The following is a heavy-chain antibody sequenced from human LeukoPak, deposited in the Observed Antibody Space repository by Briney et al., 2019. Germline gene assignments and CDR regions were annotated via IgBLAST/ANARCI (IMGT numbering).Heavy chain of an antibody. CDR1: GYSISSGYY. CDR2: FYHSGST. CDR3: ARRSSGYFFDY. J-gene: IGHJ4*02. D-gene: IGHD6-25*01. Sequence: SETLSLTCTVSGYSISSGYYWGWIRQPPGKGLEWIGSFYHSGSTYYNPSLKSRVTISVDTSKNQFSLKLSSVTAADTAVYYCARRSSGYFFDYWGQGTLVTVSS. V-gene: IGHV4-38-2*02.